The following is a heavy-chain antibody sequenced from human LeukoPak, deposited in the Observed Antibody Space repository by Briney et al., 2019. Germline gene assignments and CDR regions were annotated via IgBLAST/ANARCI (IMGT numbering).Heavy chain of an antibody. V-gene: IGHV3-53*01. J-gene: IGHJ4*02. CDR3: ARADFGYTPGGCHYDHYYFDY. CDR2: IYTAGNT. Sequence: GGSLRLSCAASGLSVSANYLSWVRQAPGKGLEWVSIIYTAGNTYYADSVKGRFTISRDNAKDTLYLQMNSLRAEDTAVYYCARADFGYTPGGCHYDHYYFDYWGQGTLVTVSS. D-gene: IGHD2-8*02. CDR1: GLSVSANY.